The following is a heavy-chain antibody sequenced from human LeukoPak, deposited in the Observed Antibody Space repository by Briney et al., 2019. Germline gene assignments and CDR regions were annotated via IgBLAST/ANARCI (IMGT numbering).Heavy chain of an antibody. Sequence: PSETLSLTCTVSGGSISNSNYYWGWLRQPPGKGLEWIGSIYRSGSTYYNPSLKSRVTISVDTSKNQFSLILSPVTAADTAVYYCARKGAYSGIDYWGQGTLVTVSS. V-gene: IGHV4-39*01. J-gene: IGHJ4*02. CDR3: ARKGAYSGIDY. CDR1: GGSISNSNYY. D-gene: IGHD5-12*01. CDR2: IYRSGST.